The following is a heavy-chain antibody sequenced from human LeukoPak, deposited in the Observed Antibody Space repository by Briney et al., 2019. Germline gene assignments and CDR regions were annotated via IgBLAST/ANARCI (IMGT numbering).Heavy chain of an antibody. CDR1: GYTFTFYY. V-gene: IGHV1-2*02. D-gene: IGHD1-1*01. CDR2: INPENGDT. J-gene: IGHJ4*02. Sequence: ASVKVSCKASGYTFTFYYIHWVRQAPGQGLEWMGWINPENGDTKSAQRFQGRVTMTRDSSISTGYMTLSRLRSDDTAVYYCAIGYNWNDGLDFWGKGALVTVSS. CDR3: AIGYNWNDGLDF.